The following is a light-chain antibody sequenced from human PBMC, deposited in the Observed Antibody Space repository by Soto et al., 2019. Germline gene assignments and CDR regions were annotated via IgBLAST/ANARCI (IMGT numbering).Light chain of an antibody. CDR1: QNILYNSNNKNY. J-gene: IGKJ1*01. CDR3: QQYHTSPTWT. CDR2: WAS. V-gene: IGKV4-1*01. Sequence: DIVMTQSPDSLAVSLGERATINCKSSQNILYNSNNKNYVAWYQQKPGQPPKLLIYWASIRESGVPDRFSGSGSGTDFTLTISSLQAEDVAVYYCQQYHTSPTWTFGQGTKADIK.